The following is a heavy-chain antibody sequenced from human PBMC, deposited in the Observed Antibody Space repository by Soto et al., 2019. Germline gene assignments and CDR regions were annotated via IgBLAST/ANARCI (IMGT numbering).Heavy chain of an antibody. D-gene: IGHD3-9*01. CDR2: INPSGGST. CDR3: ARADYDILTGYYSSHYFDY. Sequence: ASVKVSCKASGYTFTSYYMHWVRQAPGQGLEWMGIINPSGGSTSYAQKFQGRVTMTRDTSTSTVYMELSSLRSEDTAVYYCARADYDILTGYYSSHYFDYWGQGTLVTVSS. CDR1: GYTFTSYY. J-gene: IGHJ4*02. V-gene: IGHV1-46*01.